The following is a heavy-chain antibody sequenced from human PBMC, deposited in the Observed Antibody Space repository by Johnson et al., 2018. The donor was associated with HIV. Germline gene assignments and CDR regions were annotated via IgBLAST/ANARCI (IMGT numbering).Heavy chain of an antibody. J-gene: IGHJ3*02. D-gene: IGHD6-25*01. CDR1: GFTFSKYD. CDR2: FSADGEST. Sequence: VQLVESGGDLVQPGKSLRLSCAASGFTFSKYDMHWVRQAPGKGLEYISGFSADGESTYYANSVKARFTISRDNSKSTLYLHMGSLRSEDTALYYCTREGGKGQAFDSWGQGTLVTVSS. V-gene: IGHV3-64*01. CDR3: TREGGKGQAFDS.